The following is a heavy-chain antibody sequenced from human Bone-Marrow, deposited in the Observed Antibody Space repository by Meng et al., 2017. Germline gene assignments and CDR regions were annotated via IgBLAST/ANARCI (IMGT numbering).Heavy chain of an antibody. CDR3: ARDSNGMDV. CDR1: GFTFSDYY. CDR2: IWYDGSNK. J-gene: IGHJ6*02. Sequence: GESLKISCAASGFTFSDYYMSWIRQAPGKGLEWVAVIWYDGSNKYYADSVKGRFTISRDNSKNTLYLQMNSLRAEDTAVYYCARDSNGMDVWGQGTTVTVSS. V-gene: IGHV3-33*08. D-gene: IGHD2/OR15-2a*01.